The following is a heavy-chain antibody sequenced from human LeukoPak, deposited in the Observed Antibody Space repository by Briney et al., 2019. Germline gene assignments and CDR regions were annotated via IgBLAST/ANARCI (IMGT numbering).Heavy chain of an antibody. CDR1: GFTFSSYS. J-gene: IGHJ4*02. V-gene: IGHV3-21*01. Sequence: GGSLRLSCAASGFTFSSYSMNWVRQAPGKGLEWVSPISSSSSYIYYADSVKGRFTISRDNAKNSLYLQMNSLRAEDTAVYYCARDVQGNYDSSGYYLFDYWGQGTLVTVSS. CDR3: ARDVQGNYDSSGYYLFDY. CDR2: ISSSSSYI. D-gene: IGHD3-22*01.